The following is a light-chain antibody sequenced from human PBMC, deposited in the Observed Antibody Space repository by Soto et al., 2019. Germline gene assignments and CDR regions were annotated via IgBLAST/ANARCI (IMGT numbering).Light chain of an antibody. CDR3: SSYTSTTRL. V-gene: IGLV2-14*01. J-gene: IGLJ2*01. Sequence: QSALTQPASVSGSPGQSITISCSGFDSDVGDYNYVSWYQQHAGKVPKPIIYEVTNRPLGVSNRFSGSKSGYTASLTISGLQTDDEADYYCSSYTSTTRLFGGGTKLTVL. CDR2: EVT. CDR1: DSDVGDYNY.